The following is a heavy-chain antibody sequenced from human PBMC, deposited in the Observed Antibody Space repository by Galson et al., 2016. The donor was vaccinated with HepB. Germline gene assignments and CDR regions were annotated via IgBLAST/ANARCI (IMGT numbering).Heavy chain of an antibody. CDR1: GFTFSSYW. V-gene: IGHV3-7*03. J-gene: IGHJ4*02. CDR2: IKEDGSEE. Sequence: SLRLSCAASGFTFSSYWMRLVRQAPGKGLEWVANIKEDGSEEYYVDSVKGRFTISRDNSKNTLYVQMNNLGAEDTAVYYCAKEDNIAGATTINNWGQGTLVTVSS. D-gene: IGHD1-26*01. CDR3: AKEDNIAGATTINN.